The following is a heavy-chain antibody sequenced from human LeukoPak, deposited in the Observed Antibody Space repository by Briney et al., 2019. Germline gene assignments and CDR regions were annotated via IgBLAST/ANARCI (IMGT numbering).Heavy chain of an antibody. Sequence: GGSLRLSCAVSGFTFSSYWMNWVRQAPGKGLEWVANIKQDGSEKYYVDSVKGRFTISRDNAKNSLYLQMNSLRAEDTAVYYCARSLFVLMVYAIGYWRQGTLVTVSS. CDR2: IKQDGSEK. D-gene: IGHD2-8*01. J-gene: IGHJ4*02. CDR1: GFTFSSYW. CDR3: ARSLFVLMVYAIGY. V-gene: IGHV3-7*01.